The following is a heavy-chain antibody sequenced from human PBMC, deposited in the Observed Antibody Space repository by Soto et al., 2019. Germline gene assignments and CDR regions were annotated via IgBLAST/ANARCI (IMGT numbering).Heavy chain of an antibody. CDR3: AREGSGYYSDAFDI. J-gene: IGHJ3*02. Sequence: RLSCAASGFTFSSFEMNWVRQAPGKGLEWVSYTSASGNTVFYADSVKGRFTISRDNAQNSLFLQMNSLRAEDTAIYYCAREGSGYYSDAFDIWGQGTMVTVSS. CDR1: GFTFSSFE. D-gene: IGHD3-22*01. CDR2: TSASGNTV. V-gene: IGHV3-48*03.